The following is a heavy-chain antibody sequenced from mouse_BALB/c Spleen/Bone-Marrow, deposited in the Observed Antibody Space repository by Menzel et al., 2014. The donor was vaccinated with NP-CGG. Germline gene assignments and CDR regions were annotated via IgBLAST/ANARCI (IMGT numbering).Heavy chain of an antibody. CDR1: GFNIKDTY. D-gene: IGHD1-2*01. V-gene: IGHV14-3*02. CDR2: IDPANGNT. Sequence: EVQLQESGAELVKPGASVKLSCTASGFNIKDTYMHWVKQRPGQGLEWIGRIDPANGNTKYDPKFQGKATITADTSSNTAYLQLSSLTSGDTAVYYCARYYYGYYFDYWGQGTTLTVSS. CDR3: ARYYYGYYFDY. J-gene: IGHJ2*01.